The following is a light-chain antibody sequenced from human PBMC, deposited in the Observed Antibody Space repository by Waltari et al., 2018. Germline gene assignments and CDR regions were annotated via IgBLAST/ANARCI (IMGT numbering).Light chain of an antibody. Sequence: EIVITQSPATLPVSPGERATLSCRASQSVSSRLAWYQQKPGQAPRLLVYGASTRATGIPARFSGSGSGTEFTLTISSLQSEDFAVYYCQQYNNWWTFGQGTKVEIK. J-gene: IGKJ1*01. V-gene: IGKV3-15*01. CDR2: GAS. CDR3: QQYNNWWT. CDR1: QSVSSR.